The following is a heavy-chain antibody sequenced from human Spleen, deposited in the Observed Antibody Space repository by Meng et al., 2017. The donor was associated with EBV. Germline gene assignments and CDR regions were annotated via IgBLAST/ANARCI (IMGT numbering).Heavy chain of an antibody. CDR1: GGSVSSNSYY. CDR3: ARDVVVTGAFDI. V-gene: IGHV4-61*01. D-gene: IGHD2-15*01. Sequence: QVELEEAGPGLVKPLETLSLTCPVSGGSVSSNSYYWSWIRQPPGKGLEWIGYKYYSGSTDQNPSLKSRVTISIDTSKNQFSLKLRSVTAADTAVYYCARDVVVTGAFDIWGRGTMVTVSS. J-gene: IGHJ3*02. CDR2: KYYSGST.